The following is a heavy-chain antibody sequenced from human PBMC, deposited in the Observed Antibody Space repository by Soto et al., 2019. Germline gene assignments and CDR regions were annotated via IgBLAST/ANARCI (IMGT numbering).Heavy chain of an antibody. CDR1: GGSISGYF. D-gene: IGHD6-6*01. Sequence: QVQLQESGPGLVKPSETLSLTCTDSGGSISGYFWSWIRQPPGKGLQWIGNIYNSGNTNYNPSLMSRVTISVDTPKNQVSLNLTSVTAADTAVYFCAAPPRYWGQGILVAVSS. V-gene: IGHV4-59*01. CDR3: AAPPRY. CDR2: IYNSGNT. J-gene: IGHJ4*02.